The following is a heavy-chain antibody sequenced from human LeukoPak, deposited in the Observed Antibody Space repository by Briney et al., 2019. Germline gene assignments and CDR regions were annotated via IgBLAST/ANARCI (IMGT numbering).Heavy chain of an antibody. V-gene: IGHV4-61*02. CDR3: ARTPPIDANCYFDY. J-gene: IGHJ4*02. Sequence: SQTLSLTCTVSGGSISSGSYYWSWIRQPAGKGLEWIGRIYTSGSTNYNPSLKSRVTISVDTSKNQFSLKLSSVTAADTAVYYCARTPPIDANCYFDYWGQGTLVTVSS. CDR2: IYTSGST. D-gene: IGHD1-26*01. CDR1: GGSISSGSYY.